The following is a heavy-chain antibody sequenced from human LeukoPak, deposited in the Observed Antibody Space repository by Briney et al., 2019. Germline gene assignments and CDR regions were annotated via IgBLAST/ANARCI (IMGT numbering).Heavy chain of an antibody. CDR1: GFTFSSYS. V-gene: IGHV3-21*01. J-gene: IGHJ4*02. CDR2: ISSSSSYK. D-gene: IGHD1-26*01. Sequence: GGSLRLSCAASGFTFSSYSMNWVRQAPGKGLEWVSSISSSSSYKYFADSVKGRFTISRDNAKNSLYLQMDSLRAEDTAVYFCATDLGEWELLRDYWGQGTLVTVSS. CDR3: ATDLGEWELLRDY.